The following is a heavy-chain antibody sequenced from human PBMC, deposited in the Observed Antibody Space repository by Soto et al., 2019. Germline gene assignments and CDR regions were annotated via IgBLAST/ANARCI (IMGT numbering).Heavy chain of an antibody. CDR3: ARDREEGSSSWYRYYGMDV. CDR2: INAGNGNT. CDR1: GYTFTSYA. J-gene: IGHJ6*02. Sequence: ASVKVSCKASGYTFTSYAMHRVRQAPGQRLEWMGWINAGNGNTKYSQKFQGRVTITRDTSASTAYMELSSLRSEDTAVYYCARDREEGSSSWYRYYGMDVWGQGTTVTVSS. D-gene: IGHD6-13*01. V-gene: IGHV1-3*01.